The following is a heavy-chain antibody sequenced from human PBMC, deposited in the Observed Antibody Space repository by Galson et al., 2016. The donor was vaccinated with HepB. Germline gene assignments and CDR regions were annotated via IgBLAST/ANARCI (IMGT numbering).Heavy chain of an antibody. CDR2: IYYSGST. CDR1: GGSVSSGGFS. V-gene: IGHV4-30-2*01. Sequence: TLSLTCAVSGGSVSSGGFSWSWIRQPPGKGLEWIGYIYYSGSTYYNPSLKSRVTISIDRSKNQFSLKLSSVTAADTAVYFCARAWGSRLTPSNWYFDLWGHGTLVSVSS. CDR3: ARAWGSRLTPSNWYFDL. J-gene: IGHJ2*01. D-gene: IGHD3-16*01.